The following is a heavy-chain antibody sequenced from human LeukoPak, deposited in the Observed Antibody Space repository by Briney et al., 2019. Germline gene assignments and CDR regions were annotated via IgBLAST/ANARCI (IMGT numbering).Heavy chain of an antibody. Sequence: ASVKVSCKASGYTFTSYDINWVRQATGQGLEWMGWMNPNNGNTGYAQKFQGRVTMTRNTSISTAYMELSSLRSEDTAVYYCAKDHRIAVAGTDFDYWGQGTLVTVSS. J-gene: IGHJ4*02. D-gene: IGHD6-19*01. CDR2: MNPNNGNT. CDR3: AKDHRIAVAGTDFDY. V-gene: IGHV1-8*01. CDR1: GYTFTSYD.